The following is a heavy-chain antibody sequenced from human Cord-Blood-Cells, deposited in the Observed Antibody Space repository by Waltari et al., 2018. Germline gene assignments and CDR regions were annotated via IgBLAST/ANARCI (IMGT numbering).Heavy chain of an antibody. D-gene: IGHD3-10*01. CDR3: ARHRDLAWYFDY. V-gene: IGHV4-39*01. J-gene: IGHJ4*02. Sequence: QLQLQESGPGLVKPSETLSLTCTVSGGSISSSSYYWGWIRQPPGKGLEWSGIIYYSESTYYNPSLTSRVTISVDTSKTQFSLMLSSVTAADTAVYYCARHRDLAWYFDYWGQGTLVTVSS. CDR1: GGSISSSSYY. CDR2: IYYSEST.